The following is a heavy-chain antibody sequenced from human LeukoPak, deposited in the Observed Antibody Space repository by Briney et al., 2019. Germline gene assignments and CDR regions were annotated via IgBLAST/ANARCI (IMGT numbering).Heavy chain of an antibody. J-gene: IGHJ5*02. CDR3: ARHEIRIYYGSGTLNWFDP. V-gene: IGHV4-39*01. CDR2: TYYSGST. Sequence: PSQTLSLTCTVSGGSISSSSYYWGWIRQPPGKGLEWIGSTYYSGSTYYNPSLKSRVTISVDTSKNQFSLKLNSVTAADTAVYYCARHEIRIYYGSGTLNWFDPWGQGTLVTVSS. D-gene: IGHD3-10*01. CDR1: GGSISSSSYY.